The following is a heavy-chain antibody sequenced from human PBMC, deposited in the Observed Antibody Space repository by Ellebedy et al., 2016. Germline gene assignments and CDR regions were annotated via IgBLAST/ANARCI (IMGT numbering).Heavy chain of an antibody. CDR1: GFTFDDYA. D-gene: IGHD2-2*01. J-gene: IGHJ4*02. Sequence: GESLKISCAASGFTFDDYAMHWVRQAPGKGLEWVSAISGSGGSTYYADSVKGRFTISRDNSKNTLYLQMNSLRAEDTAVYYCANEGIVVVPAAMEPAGPRDYWGQGTLVTVSS. CDR2: ISGSGGST. CDR3: ANEGIVVVPAAMEPAGPRDY. V-gene: IGHV3-23*01.